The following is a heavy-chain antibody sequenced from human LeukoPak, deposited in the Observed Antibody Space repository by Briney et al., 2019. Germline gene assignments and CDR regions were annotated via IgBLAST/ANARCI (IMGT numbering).Heavy chain of an antibody. CDR2: ISGSGGST. CDR1: GFTFSSYA. V-gene: IGHV3-23*01. Sequence: GGSLRLSCAASGFTFSSYAMSWVRQVPGKGLEWVSAISGSGGSTYYADSVKGRFTISRDNSKNTLYLQMNSLRAEDTAAYYCAKGALGYCSGGSCRGGDYWGQGTLVTVSP. CDR3: AKGALGYCSGGSCRGGDY. J-gene: IGHJ4*02. D-gene: IGHD2-15*01.